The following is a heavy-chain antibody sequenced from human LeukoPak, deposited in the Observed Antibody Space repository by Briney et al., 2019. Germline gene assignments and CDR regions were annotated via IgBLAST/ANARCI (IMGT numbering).Heavy chain of an antibody. D-gene: IGHD4-17*01. J-gene: IGHJ4*02. V-gene: IGHV1-2*02. CDR3: ATLYGDDVTSDY. Sequence: ASVKVSCKASGYSFTVYYLHWVRQAPGKGLEWMGWINPNSGGTNYAQKFLGRVTMTRDTSISTAYMELSRLRSDDTALYYCATLYGDDVTSDYRGQGTLVTVSS. CDR2: INPNSGGT. CDR1: GYSFTVYY.